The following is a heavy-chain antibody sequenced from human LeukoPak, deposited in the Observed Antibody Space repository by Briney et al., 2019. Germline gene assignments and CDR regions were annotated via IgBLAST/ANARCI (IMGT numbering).Heavy chain of an antibody. V-gene: IGHV4-34*01. Sequence: NPSETLSLTCAVYGGSFSGYYWSWIRQPPGKGLEWIGEINHSGSTNYNPSPKSRVTISVDTSKNQFSLKLSSVTAADTAVYYCARGRSQYYDFWSGYPTYPKTSPDLDPWGQGTLVTVSS. J-gene: IGHJ5*02. CDR1: GGSFSGYY. CDR3: ARGRSQYYDFWSGYPTYPKTSPDLDP. CDR2: INHSGST. D-gene: IGHD3-3*01.